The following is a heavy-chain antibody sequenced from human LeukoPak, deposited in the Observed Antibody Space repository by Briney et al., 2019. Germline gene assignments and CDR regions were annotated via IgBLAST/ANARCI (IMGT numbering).Heavy chain of an antibody. J-gene: IGHJ4*02. D-gene: IGHD1-26*01. CDR2: ISNSGHHL. CDR3: ARVYSGSFSPFDY. Sequence: PGGSLRLSCAASGFTFSDYSMNWVRQAPGKGLQWVSSISNSGHHLFYADSVKGRFTISRDNAKNLVYLQMNSLRVEDTALYYCARVYSGSFSPFDYWGQGTLVTVSS. CDR1: GFTFSDYS. V-gene: IGHV3-21*04.